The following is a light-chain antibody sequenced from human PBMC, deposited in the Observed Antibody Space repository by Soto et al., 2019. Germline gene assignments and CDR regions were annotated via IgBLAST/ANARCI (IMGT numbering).Light chain of an antibody. CDR1: QRITNN. CDR2: GAS. V-gene: IGKV3-15*01. Sequence: EIVMTQSPVTLSVSPGERANISCRASQRITNNLAWYQQKPCQAPRLLVYGASTRAAGIAATFSGSGSGTEFTLTICSLQSEDVAVYYCQQYQNWPRTFGQGTKV. J-gene: IGKJ1*01. CDR3: QQYQNWPRT.